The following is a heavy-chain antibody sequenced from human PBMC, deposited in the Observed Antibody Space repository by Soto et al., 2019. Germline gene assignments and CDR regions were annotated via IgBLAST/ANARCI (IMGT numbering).Heavy chain of an antibody. Sequence: ETLSLTCAVYGGSFSGYYWSWIRQPPGKGLEWIGEINHSGSTNYNPSLKSRVTISVDTSKNQFSLKLSSVTAADTAVYYCARGYSSSWLDYYYGMDVWGQGTTVTVSS. CDR3: ARGYSSSWLDYYYGMDV. J-gene: IGHJ6*02. CDR1: GGSFSGYY. D-gene: IGHD6-13*01. V-gene: IGHV4-34*01. CDR2: INHSGST.